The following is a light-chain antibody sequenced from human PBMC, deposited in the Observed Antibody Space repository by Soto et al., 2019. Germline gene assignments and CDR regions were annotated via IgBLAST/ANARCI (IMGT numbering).Light chain of an antibody. CDR1: SSDVGGYNY. V-gene: IGLV2-14*01. CDR3: SSYTSSSTYV. Sequence: QSVLTQPASVSGSRGQSITVACTGTSSDVGGYNYVSWYQQHPGKAPKLMIYDVSNRPSGVSNRFSGSKSGNTASLTISGLQAEDEADYYCSSYTSSSTYVFGTGTRSPS. CDR2: DVS. J-gene: IGLJ1*01.